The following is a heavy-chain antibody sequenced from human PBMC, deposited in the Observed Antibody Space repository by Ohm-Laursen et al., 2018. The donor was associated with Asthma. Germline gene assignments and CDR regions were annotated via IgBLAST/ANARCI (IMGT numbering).Heavy chain of an antibody. Sequence: SLRLSCAASGFTFSSYSMNWVRQAPGKGLEWVSYISSSSSTIYYADSVKGRFTISRDNAKNSLYLQMNSLRGEDTAVYYCARDPDYGSRYGMDVWGQGTTVTVSS. D-gene: IGHD3-10*01. CDR3: ARDPDYGSRYGMDV. J-gene: IGHJ6*02. CDR2: ISSSSSTI. V-gene: IGHV3-48*01. CDR1: GFTFSSYS.